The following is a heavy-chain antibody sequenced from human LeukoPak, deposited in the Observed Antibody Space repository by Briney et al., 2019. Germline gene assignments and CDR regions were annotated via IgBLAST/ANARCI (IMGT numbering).Heavy chain of an antibody. CDR2: IKSKTDGATT. D-gene: IGHD3-10*01. J-gene: IGHJ4*02. CDR1: GITFSNAW. Sequence: KPGGSLRLSCAVSGITFSNAWMSWVRQAPGKGLEWVGRIKSKTDGATTDYAAPVKGRFTISRDDSKNTLYLQMNSLKTEDTAVYYCTTDYFGSGNFWGQGTLVTASS. V-gene: IGHV3-15*05. CDR3: TTDYFGSGNF.